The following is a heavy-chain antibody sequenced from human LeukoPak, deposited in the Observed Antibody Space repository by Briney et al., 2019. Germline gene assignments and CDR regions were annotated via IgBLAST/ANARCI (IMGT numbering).Heavy chain of an antibody. CDR2: INHSGST. V-gene: IGHV4-34*01. J-gene: IGHJ5*02. Sequence: PSETLSLTCAVYGGSFSGYYWSWIRQPPGKGLEWIGEINHSGSTNYNPSLKSRVTISVDTSKNQFSLKLSSVTAADTAVYYCARAKYYYDSSAPNWFDPWGQGILVTVSS. CDR1: GGSFSGYY. D-gene: IGHD3-22*01. CDR3: ARAKYYYDSSAPNWFDP.